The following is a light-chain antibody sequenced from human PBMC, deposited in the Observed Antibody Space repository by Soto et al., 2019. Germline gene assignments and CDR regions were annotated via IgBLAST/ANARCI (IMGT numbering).Light chain of an antibody. CDR2: DAS. J-gene: IGKJ3*01. V-gene: IGKV3-20*01. Sequence: EIVLTQSPGTLSLSPGDRATLSCRASQSVRSSSLAWYQQKPGQAPRLLIYDASSRATGIPGRFRGSGSGTDFTLTISRLEPEDFAVYYCHQYSDSPFTLGPGTKVDIK. CDR3: HQYSDSPFT. CDR1: QSVRSSS.